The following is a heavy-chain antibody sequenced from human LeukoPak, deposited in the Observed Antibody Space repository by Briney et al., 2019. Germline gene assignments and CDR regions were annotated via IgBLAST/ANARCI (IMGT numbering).Heavy chain of an antibody. CDR1: GGSISSYY. CDR2: IYYSVST. J-gene: IGHJ6*02. Sequence: SETLSLTCTVSGGSISSYYWSWIRQPPGKGLEWIGYIYYSVSTNYNPSLKSRVTISVDTSKNQFSLKLSSVTAADTAVYYCARLNRDFWSGSFYYGMDVWGQGTTVTVSS. CDR3: ARLNRDFWSGSFYYGMDV. D-gene: IGHD3-3*01. V-gene: IGHV4-59*01.